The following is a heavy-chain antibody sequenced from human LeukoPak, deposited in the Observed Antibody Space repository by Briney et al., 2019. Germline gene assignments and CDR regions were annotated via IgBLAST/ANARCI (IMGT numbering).Heavy chain of an antibody. Sequence: GGSLRLSCAASGFTFSSYAMSWVRQAPGKGLEWVALIWYDGSNKYYADSVQGRFIISRDNSKNTLYLQMNSLRAEDTAVYYCAREMGLNIVATFGYWGQGTLVTVSS. D-gene: IGHD5-12*01. CDR1: GFTFSSYA. V-gene: IGHV3-33*08. CDR3: AREMGLNIVATFGY. J-gene: IGHJ4*02. CDR2: IWYDGSNK.